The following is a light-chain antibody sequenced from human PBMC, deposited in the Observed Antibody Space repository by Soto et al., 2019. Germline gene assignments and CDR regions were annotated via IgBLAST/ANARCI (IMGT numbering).Light chain of an antibody. CDR1: QSISDT. CDR2: GAS. Sequence: EIMMAQSPATLAVSPAGRGTLSCRDSQSISDTLAWYQQKPVQSPRLLIYGASTRATGFPARFSGSGSGTDFTLTISSLQSEDFAVYYCQQYNNWPLTWTFGQGAMVDIK. V-gene: IGKV3-15*01. CDR3: QQYNNWPLTWT. J-gene: IGKJ1*01.